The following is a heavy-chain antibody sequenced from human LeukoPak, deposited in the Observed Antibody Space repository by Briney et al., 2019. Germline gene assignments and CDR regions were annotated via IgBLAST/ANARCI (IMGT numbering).Heavy chain of an antibody. CDR2: VGTAGEI. CDR1: GFTFRSYD. CDR3: ARAAYSSTWYSRYFDL. D-gene: IGHD6-13*01. J-gene: IGHJ2*01. Sequence: GGSLRLSCAASGFTFRSYDMHWVRHATGKGLEWVSGVGTAGEIYYPGSVKGRFTISRESAKNSLYLQMNSLRAGDTAVYYCARAAYSSTWYSRYFDLWGRGTLVTVSS. V-gene: IGHV3-13*01.